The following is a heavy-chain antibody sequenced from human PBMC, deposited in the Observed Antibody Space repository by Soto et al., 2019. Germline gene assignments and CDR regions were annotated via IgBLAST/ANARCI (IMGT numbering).Heavy chain of an antibody. CDR3: ARGGVAATARVTYFGMDV. CDR2: INSDGSSR. D-gene: IGHD1-26*01. V-gene: IGHV3-74*01. J-gene: IGHJ6*02. CDR1: GFILRSYW. Sequence: GSLRLSCGASGFILRSYWMHWVRQAPGKGLMWVTHINSDGSSRDYADSVKGRFTISRDNAENTLYLQMNSLSAEDTAVYYCARGGVAATARVTYFGMDVWGQGTTVTVSS.